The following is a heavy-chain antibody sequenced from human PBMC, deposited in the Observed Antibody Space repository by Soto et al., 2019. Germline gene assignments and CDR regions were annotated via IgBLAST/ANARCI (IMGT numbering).Heavy chain of an antibody. Sequence: GGSLRLSCAASGFTFSSYAMSWVRQAPGKGLEWVSAISGSGGSTYYADSVKGRFTISRDNSKNTLYLQMNSLRAEDTAASYCAKPYYDFWSGSPPFDYWGQGTLVTVSS. D-gene: IGHD3-3*01. CDR2: ISGSGGST. CDR3: AKPYYDFWSGSPPFDY. CDR1: GFTFSSYA. J-gene: IGHJ4*02. V-gene: IGHV3-23*01.